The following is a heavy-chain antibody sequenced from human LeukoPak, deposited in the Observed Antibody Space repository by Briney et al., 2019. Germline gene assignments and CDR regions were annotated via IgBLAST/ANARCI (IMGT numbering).Heavy chain of an antibody. CDR2: ISYDGSNK. CDR1: GFTFSSYA. J-gene: IGHJ2*01. CDR3: ATTQEVVAGISERYWYFDL. V-gene: IGHV3-30*04. Sequence: GGSLRLSCAASGFTFSSYAMHWVRQAPGKGLQWVAVISYDGSNKYYADSVKGRFTISRDNSKNTLYLQMNSLTTDDTAVYYCATTQEVVAGISERYWYFDLWGRGTLVTVSS. D-gene: IGHD6-19*01.